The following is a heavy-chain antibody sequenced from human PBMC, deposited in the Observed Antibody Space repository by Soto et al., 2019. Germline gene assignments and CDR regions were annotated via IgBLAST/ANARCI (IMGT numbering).Heavy chain of an antibody. CDR2: IYWDDDK. CDR3: ARSSGSSFNWFDP. Sequence: QITLKESGPTLVKPTQTLTLTCTFSGFSLSSDEVGVGWIRQPPGKALEWLALIYWDDDKRYSPSLNSRLSGTKDTSKDQVVLRMTNMDPVDTATYYCARSSGSSFNWFDPWGQGTLVTVSS. J-gene: IGHJ5*02. CDR1: GFSLSSDEVG. D-gene: IGHD3-10*01. V-gene: IGHV2-5*02.